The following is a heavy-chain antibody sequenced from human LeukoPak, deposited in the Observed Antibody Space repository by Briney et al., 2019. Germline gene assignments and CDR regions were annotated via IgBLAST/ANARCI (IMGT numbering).Heavy chain of an antibody. CDR1: GFTFSSYS. CDR2: ISSSSSYI. V-gene: IGHV3-21*01. D-gene: IGHD5-12*01. J-gene: IGHJ4*02. CDR3: ARVGYSGYGSFDY. Sequence: GGSLRLSCAASGFTFSSYSMNWVRQAPGKGLEWVSSISSSSSYIYYADSVKGRFTISRDNAKNSLYLQMNSLRAEDTAVYYCARVGYSGYGSFDYWGQGTLVTVSS.